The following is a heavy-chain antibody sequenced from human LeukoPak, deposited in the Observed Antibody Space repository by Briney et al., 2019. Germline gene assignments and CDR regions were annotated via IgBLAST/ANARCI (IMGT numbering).Heavy chain of an antibody. J-gene: IGHJ4*02. CDR1: GGSISSYY. Sequence: SETLSLTCTVSGGSISSYYWSWIRQPPGKGLEWIGYIYYSGSTNYNPSLKSRVTISVDTSKNQFSLKLSSVTAADTAVYYCARGVVIAPQTFDYWGQGTVVTVSS. CDR3: ARGVVIAPQTFDY. CDR2: IYYSGST. D-gene: IGHD2-21*01. V-gene: IGHV4-59*01.